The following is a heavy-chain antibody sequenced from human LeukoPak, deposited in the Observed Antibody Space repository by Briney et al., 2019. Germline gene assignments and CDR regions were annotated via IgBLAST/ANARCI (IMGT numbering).Heavy chain of an antibody. CDR2: IYYSGST. CDR1: GGSINNYY. D-gene: IGHD5-18*01. J-gene: IGHJ4*02. Sequence: SETLSLTCTVSGGSINNYYWSWIRQPPGKGLEWIGDIYYSGSTNYNPSLKSRVTISVDTSKNQFSLKLSSVTAADTAVYYCAREDHTAMVDSWGQGTLVTVSS. V-gene: IGHV4-59*01. CDR3: AREDHTAMVDS.